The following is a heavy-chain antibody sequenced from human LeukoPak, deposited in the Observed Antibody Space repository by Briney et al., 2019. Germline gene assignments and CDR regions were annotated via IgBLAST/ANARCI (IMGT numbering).Heavy chain of an antibody. CDR3: ARDSSTVTTRHFDY. CDR1: GGSINNYY. Sequence: SETLSLTCTVSGGSINNYYWTWIRQPPGKGLECIGYVYYTGSTYYNPSLKSRVTTSVDTSRNQFSLKLKSVTAADTAVYYCARDSSTVTTRHFDYWGQGILVTVSS. D-gene: IGHD4-17*01. J-gene: IGHJ4*02. V-gene: IGHV4-59*01. CDR2: VYYTGST.